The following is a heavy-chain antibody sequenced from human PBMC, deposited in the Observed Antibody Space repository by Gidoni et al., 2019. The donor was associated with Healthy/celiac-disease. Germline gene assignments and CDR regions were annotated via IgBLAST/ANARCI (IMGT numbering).Heavy chain of an antibody. D-gene: IGHD2-15*01. J-gene: IGHJ6*02. CDR1: GGSFSGYY. CDR2: INHSGST. V-gene: IGHV4-34*01. Sequence: QVQLQQWGAGLLKPSETLSLTCAVYGGSFSGYYWSWIRQPPGKGLDWIGEINHSGSTNYTPSLKSRVTVSLDTSKNQFSLKLSSVAAADTAVYYCARNPPLGYCSGGSCYSLRARYYYGMDVWGQGTTVTVSS. CDR3: ARNPPLGYCSGGSCYSLRARYYYGMDV.